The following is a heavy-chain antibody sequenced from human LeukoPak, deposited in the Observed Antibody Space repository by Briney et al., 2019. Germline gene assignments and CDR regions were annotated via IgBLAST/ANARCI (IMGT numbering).Heavy chain of an antibody. D-gene: IGHD6-19*01. V-gene: IGHV3-23*01. J-gene: IGHJ3*02. CDR2: IGDNGATT. Sequence: PGGSLRLSCAVSGFTFSTEAMTWVRQAPGKGLEWVSSIGDNGATTYYADSVKGRFTISRDNAKNTLYLQMNSLRAEDTAVYYCARDSGPETFDIWGQGTMVTVSS. CDR1: GFTFSTEA. CDR3: ARDSGPETFDI.